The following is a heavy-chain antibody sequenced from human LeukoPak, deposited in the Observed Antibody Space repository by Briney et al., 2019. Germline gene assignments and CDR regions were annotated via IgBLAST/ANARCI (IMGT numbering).Heavy chain of an antibody. CDR1: GFTFSSYG. V-gene: IGHV3-33*01. CDR3: ARDLDYDSSGSQGYNWFDP. CDR2: IWYDGSNK. J-gene: IGHJ5*02. D-gene: IGHD3-22*01. Sequence: PGGSLRLSCAVSGFTFSSYGMHWVRQAPGKGLEWVAVIWYDGSNKYYADSVKGRFTISRDNSKNTLYLQMNSLRAEDTAVYYCARDLDYDSSGSQGYNWFDPWGQGTLVTVSS.